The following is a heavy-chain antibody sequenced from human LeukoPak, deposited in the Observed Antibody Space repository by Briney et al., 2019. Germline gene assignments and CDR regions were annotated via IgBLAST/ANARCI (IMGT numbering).Heavy chain of an antibody. Sequence: GGSLRLSCAASGFTFSSYAMSWVRQAPGKGLEWVSAISGSGGSTYYADSVKGRFTISRDNSKNTLYLQMNSLKVEDTAVYYCASTWIQLWLTDYWGQGTLVTVSS. CDR3: ASTWIQLWLTDY. D-gene: IGHD5-18*01. J-gene: IGHJ4*02. CDR1: GFTFSSYA. V-gene: IGHV3-23*01. CDR2: ISGSGGST.